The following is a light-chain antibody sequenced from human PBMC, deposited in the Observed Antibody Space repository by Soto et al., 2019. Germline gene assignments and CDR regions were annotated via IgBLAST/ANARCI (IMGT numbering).Light chain of an antibody. Sequence: QSVLTQPASVSGSPGQSITSSCTGTSSDVGGYNYVSWYQHHPGKAPKLMIYDVSNRPSGVSNRFSGSKSGNTASLIISGLQAEDEADYYGSSYTSSSTLSTYVFGTGTKVTVL. CDR1: SSDVGGYNY. J-gene: IGLJ1*01. CDR3: SSYTSSSTLSTYV. V-gene: IGLV2-14*03. CDR2: DVS.